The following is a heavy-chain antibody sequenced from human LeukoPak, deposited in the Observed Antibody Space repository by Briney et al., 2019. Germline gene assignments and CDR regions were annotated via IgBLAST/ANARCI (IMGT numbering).Heavy chain of an antibody. CDR3: ARVANGYNAGDAFDI. J-gene: IGHJ3*02. CDR1: GGTFSSYA. CDR2: IIPILGIA. V-gene: IGHV1-69*04. D-gene: IGHD5-24*01. Sequence: SVKVSCKASGGTFSSYAISWVRQAPGQGLEWMGRIIPILGIANYAQKFQGRVTITRDTSASTAYMELSSLRSEDTAVYYCARVANGYNAGDAFDIWGQGTMVTVSS.